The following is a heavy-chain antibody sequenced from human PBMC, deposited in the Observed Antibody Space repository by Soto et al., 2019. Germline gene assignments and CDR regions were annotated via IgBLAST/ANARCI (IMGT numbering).Heavy chain of an antibody. CDR1: GGSFSGYY. D-gene: IGHD6-19*01. J-gene: IGHJ4*02. CDR3: ARRASSGWNPFDY. V-gene: IGHV4-34*01. CDR2: INHSGST. Sequence: SETLSLTCAVYGGSFSGYYWSWIRQPPGKGLEWIGEINHSGSTNYNPSLKSRVTISVDTSKNQFYLKLSSVTAADTAVYYCARRASSGWNPFDYWGQGTLVTVSS.